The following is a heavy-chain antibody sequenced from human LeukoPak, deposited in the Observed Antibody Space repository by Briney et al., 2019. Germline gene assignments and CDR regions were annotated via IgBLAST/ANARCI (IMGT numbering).Heavy chain of an antibody. CDR2: IKPDGSEK. V-gene: IGHV3-7*01. CDR3: ASGKGGYYVSSGRF. CDR1: GFSFSIYW. J-gene: IGHJ4*02. D-gene: IGHD3-22*01. Sequence: GGSPRLSCAASGFSFSIYWMSWVRQASGKGLEWVANIKPDGSEKFYVDSVKGRFTISRDNAKNSLYLQMNSLRAEDTAVYYCASGKGGYYVSSGRFWGQGTLVTVSS.